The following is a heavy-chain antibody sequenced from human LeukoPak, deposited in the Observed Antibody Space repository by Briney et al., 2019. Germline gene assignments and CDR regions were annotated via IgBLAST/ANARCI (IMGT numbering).Heavy chain of an antibody. V-gene: IGHV4-59*01. CDR2: IYYTGDT. CDR1: GASITGYY. Sequence: SETLSLTCTVSGASITGYYWTCIRHPPGKGLECVGYIYYTGDTNYNPSPKRRVTMSLDTSKRQFYLKLTSVTAADTAIYYCARYTRIPDYWGQGTLVTVTS. J-gene: IGHJ4*02. CDR3: ARYTRIPDY. D-gene: IGHD2-15*01.